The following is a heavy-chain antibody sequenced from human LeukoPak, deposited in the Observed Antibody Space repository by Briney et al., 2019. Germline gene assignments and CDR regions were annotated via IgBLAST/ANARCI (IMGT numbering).Heavy chain of an antibody. D-gene: IGHD3-3*01. Sequence: GGSLRLSCAASGFTFSSYSMNWVRQAPGKGLEWVSYISSSSSTIYYADSVKGRFTISRDNAKNSLYLQMNSLRAEDTAVYYCARDPNYDFWSGPRATEYVGNDYWGQGTLVTVSS. V-gene: IGHV3-48*04. CDR1: GFTFSSYS. CDR3: ARDPNYDFWSGPRATEYVGNDY. CDR2: ISSSSSTI. J-gene: IGHJ4*02.